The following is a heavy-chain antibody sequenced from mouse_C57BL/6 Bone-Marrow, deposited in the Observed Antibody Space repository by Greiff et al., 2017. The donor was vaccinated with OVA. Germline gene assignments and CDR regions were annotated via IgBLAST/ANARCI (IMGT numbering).Heavy chain of an antibody. V-gene: IGHV1-81*01. J-gene: IGHJ3*01. CDR1: GYTFTSYG. Sequence: QVQLQQSGAELARPGASVKLSCKASGYTFTSYGISWVKQRTGQGLEWIGEIYPRSGNTYYNEKFKGKATLTADKSSSTAYMELRSLTSEDSAVYFCAGEGVLLRYPFAYWGQGTLVTGSA. CDR2: IYPRSGNT. D-gene: IGHD1-1*01. CDR3: AGEGVLLRYPFAY.